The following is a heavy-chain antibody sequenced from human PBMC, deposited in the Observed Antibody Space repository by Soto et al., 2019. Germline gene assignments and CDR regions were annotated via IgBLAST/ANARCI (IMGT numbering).Heavy chain of an antibody. CDR1: GFTFSSYG. V-gene: IGHV3-33*01. CDR3: ARDWPGEGYSSSYLDY. D-gene: IGHD6-6*01. J-gene: IGHJ4*02. CDR2: IWYDGSNE. Sequence: GGSLRLSCAASGFTFSSYGMHWVRQAPGKGLEWVAVIWYDGSNENYADSVKGRFTISRDNSKNTLYLQMNTLRAEDTAVYYCARDWPGEGYSSSYLDYWGQGTLVTVSS.